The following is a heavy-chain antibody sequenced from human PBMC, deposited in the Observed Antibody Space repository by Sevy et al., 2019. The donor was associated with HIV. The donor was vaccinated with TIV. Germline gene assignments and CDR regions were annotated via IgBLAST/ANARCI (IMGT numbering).Heavy chain of an antibody. Sequence: GGSLRLSCAASGFTVSSNYMSWVRQAPGKGLEWVSVIYSGGSTYYADSVKGRFTISRDNSKNTLYLQMNSLRAEDTAVYYCARDAFCSGYLNYYGMDVWGQGTTVTVSS. J-gene: IGHJ6*02. CDR1: GFTVSSNY. CDR2: IYSGGST. V-gene: IGHV3-53*01. CDR3: ARDAFCSGYLNYYGMDV. D-gene: IGHD3-3*01.